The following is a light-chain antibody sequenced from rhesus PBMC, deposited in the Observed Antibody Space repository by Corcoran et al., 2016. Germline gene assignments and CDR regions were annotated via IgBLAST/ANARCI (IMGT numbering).Light chain of an antibody. CDR1: QSVSSY. Sequence: QVILTQSPATLSLSPGARATLSCRASQSVSSYLAWYQQKPGQAPRLLIDGASSRATGIPDRFSGSGSGTEFTLTISSLEPEDFAVYYCQKYSSSPFTFGPGTKLDIK. CDR3: QKYSSSPFT. J-gene: IGKJ3*01. V-gene: IGKV3-53*01. CDR2: GAS.